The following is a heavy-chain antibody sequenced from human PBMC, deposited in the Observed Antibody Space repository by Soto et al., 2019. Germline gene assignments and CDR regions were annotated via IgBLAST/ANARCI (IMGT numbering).Heavy chain of an antibody. Sequence: ASVKVSCKASGYTFTSYGSSWVRQAPGQGLEWMGWIIAYNGNTNYAQKLQGRVTMTTDTSTSTAYMELRSLRSDDTAVYYCARAVPNWFDPWGQGSMVAVYS. J-gene: IGHJ5*01. CDR1: GYTFTSYG. D-gene: IGHD2-2*01. CDR2: IIAYNGNT. V-gene: IGHV1-18*04. CDR3: ARAVPNWFDP.